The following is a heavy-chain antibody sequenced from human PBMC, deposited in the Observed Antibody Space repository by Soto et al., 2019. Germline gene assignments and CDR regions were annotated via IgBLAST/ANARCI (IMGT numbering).Heavy chain of an antibody. J-gene: IGHJ4*02. CDR1: GGSVSSETHF. V-gene: IGHV4-61*03. CDR2: IYHSGIT. Sequence: SETLSLTCAIFGGSVSSETHFWSWIRQPPGKGLEWIGYIYHSGITNSNPSLKGRLTISVDKSTNHFSLSLASVTAADTAIYYCAREDMSGTYYFDSWGQGTRITVSS. CDR3: AREDMSGTYYFDS. D-gene: IGHD1-26*01.